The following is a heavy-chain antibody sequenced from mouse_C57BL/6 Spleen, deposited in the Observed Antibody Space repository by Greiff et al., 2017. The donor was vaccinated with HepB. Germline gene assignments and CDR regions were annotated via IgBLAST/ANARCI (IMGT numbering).Heavy chain of an antibody. Sequence: EVKVEESGGGLVKPGGSLKLSCAASGFTFSSYAMSWVRQTPEKRLEWVATISDGGSYTYYPDNVKGRFTISRDNAKNNLYLQMSHLKSEDTAMYYCARDYYGNYDYFDYWGQGTTLTVSS. CDR3: ARDYYGNYDYFDY. CDR2: ISDGGSYT. J-gene: IGHJ2*01. CDR1: GFTFSSYA. V-gene: IGHV5-4*01. D-gene: IGHD2-1*01.